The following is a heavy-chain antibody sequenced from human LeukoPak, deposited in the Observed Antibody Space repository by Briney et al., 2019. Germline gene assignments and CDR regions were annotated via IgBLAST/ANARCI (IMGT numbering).Heavy chain of an antibody. D-gene: IGHD6-13*01. CDR1: GYSISSGYY. J-gene: IGHJ4*02. V-gene: IGHV4-38-2*01. Sequence: SETLSLTCAVSGYSISSGYYWDWIRQPPGKGLEWIGTIYHSGSTYHNPSLKSRVTISVDTSKNQFSLKLSSVTAADTAVYYCARHSGMAAGDYWGQGTLVTVSS. CDR2: IYHSGST. CDR3: ARHSGMAAGDY.